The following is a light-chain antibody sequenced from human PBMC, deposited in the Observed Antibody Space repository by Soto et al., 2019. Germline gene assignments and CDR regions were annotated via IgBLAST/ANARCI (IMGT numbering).Light chain of an antibody. V-gene: IGLV7-46*01. J-gene: IGLJ1*01. CDR2: DTT. CDR1: TGAVTNGHY. Sequence: QAVVTQEPSLTXXXGGTVTLTCGSSTGAVTNGHYPYWFQQKPGQAPRTLIYDTTNRHSWTPARFSGSLLGGKAALTLSGAQPEDEAEYYCLLSYNGPYVFGTGTKVTVL. CDR3: LLSYNGPYV.